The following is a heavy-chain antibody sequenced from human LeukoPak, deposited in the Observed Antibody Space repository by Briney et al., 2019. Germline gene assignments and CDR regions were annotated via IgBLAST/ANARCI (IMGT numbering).Heavy chain of an antibody. CDR2: IYSGGST. D-gene: IGHD4-17*01. J-gene: IGHJ4*02. Sequence: GGSLRLSCAASGFTVSSNYMSWVRQAPGKGLEWVSVIYSGGSTYYADSVKGRFTISRDNSKNTLYLQMNSLRAEDTAVYYCAKDLTVTTYYFDYWGQGTLVTVSS. CDR3: AKDLTVTTYYFDY. V-gene: IGHV3-53*01. CDR1: GFTVSSNY.